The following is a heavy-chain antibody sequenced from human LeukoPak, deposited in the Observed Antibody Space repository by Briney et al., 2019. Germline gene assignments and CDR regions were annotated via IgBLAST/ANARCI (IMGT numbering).Heavy chain of an antibody. D-gene: IGHD3-22*01. CDR3: AKGHYDSSGYYYNWFDS. J-gene: IGHJ5*01. V-gene: IGHV3-23*01. Sequence: PGGSLRLSCAASGFTFSSYAMSWVRQAPGKGLEWVSAISGSGGSTYYADSVKGRFTISRDNSKNTLYLQMNSLRTEDTAVYYCAKGHYDSSGYYYNWFDSWGQGTLVTVSS. CDR1: GFTFSSYA. CDR2: ISGSGGST.